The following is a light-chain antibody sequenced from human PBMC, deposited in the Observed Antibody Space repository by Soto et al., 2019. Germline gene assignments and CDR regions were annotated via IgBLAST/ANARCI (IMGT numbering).Light chain of an antibody. CDR2: EVS. Sequence: QSVMAEPASAAGSRGQSVTISCTGTSSDVGGYNYVSWYQQHPGKAPKLMIYEVSERPSGVPDRFSGSKSGNTASLTVSGLQAEDEADYYCSSYAGSNNFVFGTGTKVTVL. J-gene: IGLJ1*01. V-gene: IGLV2-8*01. CDR1: SSDVGGYNY. CDR3: SSYAGSNNFV.